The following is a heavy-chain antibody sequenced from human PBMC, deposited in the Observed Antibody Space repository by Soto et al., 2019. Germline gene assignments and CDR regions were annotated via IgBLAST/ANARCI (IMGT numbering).Heavy chain of an antibody. CDR2: ISSSSSYI. D-gene: IGHD4-17*01. CDR3: ARLEDTVTTGDAFDI. CDR1: GFTFSSYS. V-gene: IGHV3-21*01. Sequence: GGSLRLSCAASGFTFSSYSMNWVRQAPGKGLEWVSSISSSSSYIYYADSVKGRFTISRDNAKNSLYLQMNSLRAEDTAVYYCARLEDTVTTGDAFDIWGQGTMVTVSS. J-gene: IGHJ3*02.